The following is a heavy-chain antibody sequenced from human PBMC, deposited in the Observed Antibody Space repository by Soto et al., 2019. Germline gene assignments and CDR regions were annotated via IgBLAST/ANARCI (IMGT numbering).Heavy chain of an antibody. CDR1: GFRFSSYA. CDR3: ARDDMTTVTTSLWY. J-gene: IGHJ4*02. V-gene: IGHV3-23*01. Sequence: GGSLRLSCAGFGFRFSSYAMSWVRQSPGKGLEWVSAISGSGYRTYYADSVKGRFTISRDNSKNTLYLQINSLRADDTAVYYCARDDMTTVTTSLWYWGQGTLVTVSS. CDR2: ISGSGYRT. D-gene: IGHD4-17*01.